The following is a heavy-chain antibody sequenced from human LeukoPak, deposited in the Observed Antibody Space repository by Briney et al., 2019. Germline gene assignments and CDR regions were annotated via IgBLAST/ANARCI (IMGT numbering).Heavy chain of an antibody. CDR3: ARGTRGELHSDY. CDR2: IIPTLGIA. D-gene: IGHD1-7*01. V-gene: IGHV1-69*02. CDR1: GGTFSSYT. J-gene: IGHJ4*02. Sequence: SVKVSCKASGGTFSSYTISWVRQAPGQGLEWMGRIIPTLGIANYAQKFQGRVTITADKSTSTAYMELSSLRSEDTAVYYCARGTRGELHSDYWGQGTLVTVSS.